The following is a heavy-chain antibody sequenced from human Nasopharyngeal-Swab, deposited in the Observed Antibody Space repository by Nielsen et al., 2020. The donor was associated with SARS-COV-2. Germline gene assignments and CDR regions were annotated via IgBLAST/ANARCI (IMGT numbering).Heavy chain of an antibody. D-gene: IGHD1-7*01. CDR3: ARVLPFRITGTSGMDV. Sequence: WIRQPPGKGLEWVSYISSSSSTIYYADSVKGRFTISRDNAKNSLYLQTNSLRSEDTAVYYCARVLPFRITGTSGMDVWGQGTTVTVSS. V-gene: IGHV3-48*01. J-gene: IGHJ6*02. CDR2: ISSSSSTI.